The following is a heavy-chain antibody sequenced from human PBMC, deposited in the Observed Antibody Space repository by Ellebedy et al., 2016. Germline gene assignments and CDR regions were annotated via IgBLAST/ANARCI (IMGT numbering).Heavy chain of an antibody. D-gene: IGHD4-23*01. V-gene: IGHV1-69*13. J-gene: IGHJ4*02. CDR1: GGTFSSYA. CDR3: ASNRATVVTLVQFDY. CDR2: IIPIFGTA. Sequence: ASVKVSCKASGGTFSSYAISWVRQAPGQGLEWMGGIIPIFGTANYAQKFQSRVTITADESTSTAYMELSSLGSEDTAVYYCASNRATVVTLVQFDYWGQGTLVTVSS.